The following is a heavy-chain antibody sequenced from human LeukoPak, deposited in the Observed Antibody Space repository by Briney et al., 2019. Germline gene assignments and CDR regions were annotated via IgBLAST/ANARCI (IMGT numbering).Heavy chain of an antibody. CDR1: GYTFTSYY. Sequence: ASVKVSCKASGYTFTSYYMHWVRQAPGQGLEWMGIINPNGGSTSYAQKFQGRVTMTRDTSTSTVYMELSSLRSEDTAVYYCARVSIAAAYDYWGQGTLVTVSS. D-gene: IGHD6-13*01. V-gene: IGHV1-46*01. CDR2: INPNGGST. J-gene: IGHJ4*02. CDR3: ARVSIAAAYDY.